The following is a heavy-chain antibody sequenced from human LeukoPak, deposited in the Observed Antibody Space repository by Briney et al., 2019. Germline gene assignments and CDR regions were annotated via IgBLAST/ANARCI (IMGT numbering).Heavy chain of an antibody. J-gene: IGHJ4*02. CDR2: XXXSGST. D-gene: IGHD3-16*02. V-gene: IGHV4-30-4*01. Sequence: GKGLEXIXXXXXSGSTYYNPSLKSRVTISVDTSKNQFSLKLSSVTAADTAVYYCAREPYDYVWGSYPVGYFDYWGQGTLVTVSS. CDR3: AREPYDYVWGSYPVGYFDY.